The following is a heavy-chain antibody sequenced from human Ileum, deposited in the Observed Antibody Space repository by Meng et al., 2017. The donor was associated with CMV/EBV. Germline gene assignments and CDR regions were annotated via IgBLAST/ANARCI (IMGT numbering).Heavy chain of an antibody. CDR1: GFTFSSYA. V-gene: IGHV3-30*04. D-gene: IGHD6-6*01. CDR3: ARGATSPSDY. J-gene: IGHJ4*02. CDR2: ISYDGNNK. Sequence: GESLKISCAASGFTFSSYAMHWVRQAPGKGLEWVAVISYDGNNKYYADSVKGRFTISRDNSKNTLYLQMNSLRAEDTAVYYCARGATSPSDYWGQGTLVTVSS.